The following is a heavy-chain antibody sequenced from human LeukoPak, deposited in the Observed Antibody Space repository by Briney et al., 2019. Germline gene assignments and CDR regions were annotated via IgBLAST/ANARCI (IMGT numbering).Heavy chain of an antibody. Sequence: PSQTLSLTCTVSGGSISSGSYYWSWIRQPAGKGLEWIGRIYTSGSTNYNPSLKSRVTISVDTSKNQFSLKLSSVTAADTAVYYCARVGYCSSTSCPGTYFDYWGQGTLVTVSS. D-gene: IGHD2-2*03. J-gene: IGHJ4*02. CDR2: IYTSGST. CDR3: ARVGYCSSTSCPGTYFDY. CDR1: GGSISSGSYY. V-gene: IGHV4-61*02.